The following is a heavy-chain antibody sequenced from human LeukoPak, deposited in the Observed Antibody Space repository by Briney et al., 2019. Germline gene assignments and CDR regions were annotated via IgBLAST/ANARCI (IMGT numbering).Heavy chain of an antibody. D-gene: IGHD3-10*01. CDR2: ISSSSSYI. J-gene: IGHJ4*02. CDR1: GFSFSIYI. V-gene: IGHV3-21*01. Sequence: GGSLRLSCAASGFSFSIYIMNWVRQAPGKGLEWVSSISSSSSYIYYADSVKGRFTISRDNAKNSLYLQMDSLRAEDTAVYYCARAYYGSGTSHFDSWGQGTLVTVSS. CDR3: ARAYYGSGTSHFDS.